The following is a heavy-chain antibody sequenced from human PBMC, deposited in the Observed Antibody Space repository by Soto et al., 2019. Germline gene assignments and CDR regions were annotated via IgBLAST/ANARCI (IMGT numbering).Heavy chain of an antibody. CDR2: ISSSSSYT. V-gene: IGHV3-11*06. CDR3: GRESFMYSSRWYGSIGAFDI. D-gene: IGHD6-13*01. CDR1: GFTFSDYY. J-gene: IGHJ3*02. Sequence: QVQLVESGGGLVKPGGSLRLSCAASGFTFSDYYMSWIRQAPGKGLEWVSYISSSSSYTNYADSVKGRFTISRDNAKNSLYLQMNSLRAEDTAVYYCGRESFMYSSRWYGSIGAFDIWGQGTMVTVSS.